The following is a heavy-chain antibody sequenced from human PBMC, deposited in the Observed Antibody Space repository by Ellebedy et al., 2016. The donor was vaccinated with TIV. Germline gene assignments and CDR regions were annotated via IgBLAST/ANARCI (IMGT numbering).Heavy chain of an antibody. CDR2: IHSSGST. CDR1: GGSISSSSYY. CDR3: AGVMVAATNQFGN. Sequence: MPSETLSLTCTVSGGSISSSSYYWGWIRQPPGKGLEYIGNIHSSGSTYYNPSLKSRVTISADTSKNQFSLNLSSVTAAETAVYYCAGVMVAATNQFGNWGQGTLVTVSS. V-gene: IGHV4-39*01. J-gene: IGHJ4*02. D-gene: IGHD2-15*01.